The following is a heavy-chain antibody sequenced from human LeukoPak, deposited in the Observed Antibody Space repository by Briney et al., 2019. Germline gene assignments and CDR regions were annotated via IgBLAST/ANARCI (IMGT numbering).Heavy chain of an antibody. D-gene: IGHD6-19*01. J-gene: IGHJ4*02. CDR3: ARGEPDGYSSGWPFDY. V-gene: IGHV6-1*01. CDR2: TYYRSKWYN. CDR1: GDSVSSNSAT. Sequence: SQTLSLTCAISGDSVSSNSATWHWIRQSPSRGLEWLGRTYYRSKWYNDYAVSVKRRITINPDTSKNQFSLQLNSVTPEDTAVYYCARGEPDGYSSGWPFDYWGQGTLITVSS.